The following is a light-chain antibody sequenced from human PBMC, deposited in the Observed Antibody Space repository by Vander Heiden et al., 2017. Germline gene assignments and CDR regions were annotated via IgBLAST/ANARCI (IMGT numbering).Light chain of an antibody. J-gene: IGKJ3*01. Sequence: DIQMTQSPSSLSASVVDRVTITRRASQSISSYLNWYQQKPGKAPKLLIYAASSLRSGVPSRFSGSGSGTDFTLTISSLQPEDFATYYCQQSYSRVTFGPGTKVDIK. CDR1: QSISSY. V-gene: IGKV1-39*01. CDR3: QQSYSRVT. CDR2: AAS.